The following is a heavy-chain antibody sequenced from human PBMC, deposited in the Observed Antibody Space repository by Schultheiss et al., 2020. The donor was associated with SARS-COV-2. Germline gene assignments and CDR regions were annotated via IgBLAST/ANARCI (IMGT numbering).Heavy chain of an antibody. Sequence: ASVKVSCKASGYTFTGYYMHWVRQAPGQGLEWMGRIIPILGIANYAQKFQERVTITRDMSTSTAYMELSSLRSEDTAVYYCAAGVGATDYYYYYYMDVWGKGTTVTVSS. CDR1: GYTFTGYY. D-gene: IGHD1-26*01. V-gene: IGHV1-2*02. J-gene: IGHJ6*03. CDR2: IIPILGIA. CDR3: AAGVGATDYYYYYYMDV.